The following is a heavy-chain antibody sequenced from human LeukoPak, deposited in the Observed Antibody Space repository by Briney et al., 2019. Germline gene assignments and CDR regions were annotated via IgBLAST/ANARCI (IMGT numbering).Heavy chain of an antibody. J-gene: IGHJ6*03. CDR3: ARVAIPYDISPYYDGYMDV. CDR1: GASISGYY. Sequence: SETLSLTCAVSGASISGYYWSWIRQSPDKRLEWIGYIYYSGSTNYNPSLQSRVTISVDTSKNQFSLKLRSVTAADTAVYYCARVAIPYDISPYYDGYMDVWGKGTTVTVSS. D-gene: IGHD3-22*01. V-gene: IGHV4-59*01. CDR2: IYYSGST.